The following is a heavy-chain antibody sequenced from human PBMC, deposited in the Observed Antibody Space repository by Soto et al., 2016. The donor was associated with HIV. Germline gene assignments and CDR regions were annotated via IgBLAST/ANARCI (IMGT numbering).Heavy chain of an antibody. Sequence: VQLQESGPGLVKPSETLSLTCTVSGGSISNYYWTWIRQPPGKGLEWIGYIYYSGNTNYNPSLKSRVTISVTSKNQFSLRLDSVTAADTAVYYCARGSVEVDDYYYYGMDVWGPRDYGHRLL. CDR2: IYYSGNT. J-gene: IGHJ6*01. CDR3: ARGSVEVDDYYYYGMDV. CDR1: GGSISNYY. V-gene: IGHV4-59*01. D-gene: IGHD2-21*01.